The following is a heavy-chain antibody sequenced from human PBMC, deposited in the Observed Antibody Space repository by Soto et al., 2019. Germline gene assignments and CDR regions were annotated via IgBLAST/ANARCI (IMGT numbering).Heavy chain of an antibody. CDR2: ISYDGSNK. V-gene: IGHV3-30*18. CDR3: AKVGFSGSSTYYYYYGMDV. Sequence: GGSLRLSCAASGFTFSCYGMHWVRQAPGKGLEWVAVISYDGSNKYYADSVKGRFTISRDNSKNTLYLQMNSLRAEDTAVYYCAKVGFSGSSTYYYYYGMDVWGQGTTVTVSS. CDR1: GFTFSCYG. J-gene: IGHJ6*02. D-gene: IGHD1-26*01.